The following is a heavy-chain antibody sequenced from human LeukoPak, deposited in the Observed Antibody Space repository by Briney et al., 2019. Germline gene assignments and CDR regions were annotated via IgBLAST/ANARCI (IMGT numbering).Heavy chain of an antibody. Sequence: ASVKVSCKASGYTFTSYGISWVRQAPGQGLEWMGRISAYNGNTNYAQKLQGRVTMTTDTSTSTAYMELRSLRSDDTAVYYCARDSEDIVVVPAAETQTYYYYMDVWGKGTTVTVSS. J-gene: IGHJ6*03. D-gene: IGHD2-2*01. CDR3: ARDSEDIVVVPAAETQTYYYYMDV. CDR2: ISAYNGNT. CDR1: GYTFTSYG. V-gene: IGHV1-18*01.